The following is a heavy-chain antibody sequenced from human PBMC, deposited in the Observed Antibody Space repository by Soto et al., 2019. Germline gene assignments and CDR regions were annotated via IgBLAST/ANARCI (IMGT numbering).Heavy chain of an antibody. CDR2: INQDGSEK. V-gene: IGHV3-7*01. CDR3: ARDFGVQELDY. J-gene: IGHJ4*02. Sequence: GGSLRLSCAASGFTFSSFWITWVRQAPGKGLEWVANINQDGSEKHYVDSVKGRFTLSRDNAENSVYLQMNSLRADDTAVYYCARDFGVQELDYWGQGTLVTVSS. D-gene: IGHD3-3*01. CDR1: GFTFSSFW.